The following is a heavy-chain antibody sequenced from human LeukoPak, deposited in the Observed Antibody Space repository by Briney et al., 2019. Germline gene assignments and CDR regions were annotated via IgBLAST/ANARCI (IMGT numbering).Heavy chain of an antibody. CDR3: ATPSRADYYYMDV. Sequence: SETLSLTCAVYGGSFSGYYWRWIRHPPGKGREWIGEINHSGSPNYNPSLKSRVTISVDTSKNQFSLKLSSVTAADTAVYYCATPSRADYYYMDVWGKGTTVTVSS. CDR2: INHSGSP. D-gene: IGHD6-19*01. CDR1: GGSFSGYY. V-gene: IGHV4-34*01. J-gene: IGHJ6*03.